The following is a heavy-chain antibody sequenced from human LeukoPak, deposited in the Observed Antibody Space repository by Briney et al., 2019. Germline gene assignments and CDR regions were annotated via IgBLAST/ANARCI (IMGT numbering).Heavy chain of an antibody. J-gene: IGHJ4*02. D-gene: IGHD3-16*02. V-gene: IGHV3-74*01. Sequence: GGSLRLSCAASGFTFSSYWMHWVRQAPGKGLVWVSRINSDGSSTSYADSVKGRFTISRDNAKNTLYLQMNSLRAEDTAVYYCAKDRNMITFGGVIVKGLDYWGQGTLVTVSS. CDR2: INSDGSST. CDR3: AKDRNMITFGGVIVKGLDY. CDR1: GFTFSSYW.